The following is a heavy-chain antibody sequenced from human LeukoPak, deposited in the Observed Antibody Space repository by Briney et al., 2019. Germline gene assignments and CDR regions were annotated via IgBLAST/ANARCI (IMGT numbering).Heavy chain of an antibody. CDR2: ITGDGGYT. CDR3: ARVSTNDRRNAFDI. D-gene: IGHD2-8*01. CDR1: GLTFSTYV. V-gene: IGHV3-64*01. Sequence: GGSLRLSCAASGLTFSTYVMQWVRQAPGKGLEYVSAITGDGGYTYYANSVKGRFTISRDNSKKTLYLQMGSLRADDMAVYYCARVSTNDRRNAFDIWGQGTMVTVSS. J-gene: IGHJ3*02.